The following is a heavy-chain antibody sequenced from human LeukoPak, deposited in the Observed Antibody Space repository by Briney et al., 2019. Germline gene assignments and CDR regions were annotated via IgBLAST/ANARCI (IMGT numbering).Heavy chain of an antibody. CDR1: GYTLTELS. CDR3: ARSAIAVAEYGMDV. CDR2: FDPEDGET. D-gene: IGHD6-19*01. Sequence: ASVKVSCKVSGYTLTELSMHWVRQAPGKGLEWMGGFDPEDGETIYAQKFQGRVTMTEDTSTDTAYMELSSLRSEDTAVYYCARSAIAVAEYGMDVWGQGTTVTVSS. V-gene: IGHV1-24*01. J-gene: IGHJ6*02.